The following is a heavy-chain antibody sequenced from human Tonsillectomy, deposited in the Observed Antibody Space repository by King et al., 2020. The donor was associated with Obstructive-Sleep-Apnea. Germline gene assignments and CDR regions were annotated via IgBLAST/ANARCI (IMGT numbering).Heavy chain of an antibody. CDR2: ISDIGST. V-gene: IGHV4-59*01. CDR3: ARGNVLRYLDDLRPNAFDY. CDR1: GGSINTYY. D-gene: IGHD3-9*01. J-gene: IGHJ4*02. Sequence: QLQESGPGLVKPSETLSLTCTVSGGSINTYYWIWIRQPPGKGLEFIGYISDIGSTNYKPSLKSRVTISVDTSKNQFSLRLSSVTAAGTAVYYCARGNVLRYLDDLRPNAFDYWGQGTLVTVSS.